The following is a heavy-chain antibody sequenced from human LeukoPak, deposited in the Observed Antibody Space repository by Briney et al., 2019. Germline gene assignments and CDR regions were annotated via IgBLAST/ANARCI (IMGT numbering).Heavy chain of an antibody. Sequence: PSETLSLTCTVSGGSISSYYWSWIRQPPGKGLEWIGYIYYSGSTNYNPSLKSRVTISVDTSKNQFSLKLSSVTAADTAVHYCARALPYSSSWYFGYWGQGTLVTVSS. CDR3: ARALPYSSSWYFGY. CDR1: GGSISSYY. CDR2: IYYSGST. J-gene: IGHJ4*02. V-gene: IGHV4-59*01. D-gene: IGHD6-13*01.